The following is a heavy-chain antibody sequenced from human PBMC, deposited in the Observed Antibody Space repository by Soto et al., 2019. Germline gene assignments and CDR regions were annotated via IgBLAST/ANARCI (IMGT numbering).Heavy chain of an antibody. CDR3: ARDKHYGDLTHYFAY. CDR2: ISYDGSNK. D-gene: IGHD4-17*01. V-gene: IGHV3-30-3*01. J-gene: IGHJ4*02. Sequence: GGSLRLSCAASGFTFSSYAMHWVRQAPGKGLEWVAVISYDGSNKYYADSVKGRFTISRDNSKNTLYLQMNSLRAEDTAVYYCARDKHYGDLTHYFAYWGQGTLVTVSS. CDR1: GFTFSSYA.